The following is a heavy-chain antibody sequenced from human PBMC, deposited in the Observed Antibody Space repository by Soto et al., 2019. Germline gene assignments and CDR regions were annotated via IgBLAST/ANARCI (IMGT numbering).Heavy chain of an antibody. J-gene: IGHJ4*02. CDR1: GDSITSSNW. CDR3: ARRGVGATDH. V-gene: IGHV4-4*02. CDR2: IYHSGGT. D-gene: IGHD1-26*01. Sequence: QVQLQESGPGLVKPSGTLSLTCAVSGDSITSSNWWTWVRQPPGKGLEWIGEIYHSGGTNYSPSLKSRVTISVDKSKSPFSLKLSSVTAADTAIYYCARRGVGATDHWGQGTLVTVSS.